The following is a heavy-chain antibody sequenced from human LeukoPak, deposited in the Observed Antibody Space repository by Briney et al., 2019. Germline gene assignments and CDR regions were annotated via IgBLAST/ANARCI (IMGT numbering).Heavy chain of an antibody. V-gene: IGHV4-61*05. J-gene: IGHJ4*02. CDR1: GDSISSSRYY. Sequence: SETLSLTCTVSGDSISSSRYYWSWIRQPPGKGLEWIGYIYYSGSTNYNPSLKSRVTISVDTSKNQFSLKLSSVTAADTAVYYCGRHVRGQQLVEGIDYWGQGTLVTVSS. CDR3: GRHVRGQQLVEGIDY. CDR2: IYYSGST. D-gene: IGHD6-13*01.